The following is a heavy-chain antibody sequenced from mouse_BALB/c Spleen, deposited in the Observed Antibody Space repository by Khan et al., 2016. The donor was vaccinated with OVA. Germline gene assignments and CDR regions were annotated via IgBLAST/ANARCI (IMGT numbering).Heavy chain of an antibody. Sequence: VQLQQSGTELARPGTSVKMSCKAAGYTFSNYWIGWVKQRPGHGLEWIGDIYPGGGYTNYNENFKGKATLTADTSCSTAYMQLSSLASEDSAIYYVASRGAARATWDYFDYWGQGTTLTVSS. CDR2: IYPGGGYT. D-gene: IGHD3-1*01. CDR1: GYTFSNYW. V-gene: IGHV1-63*02. CDR3: ASRGAARATWDYFDY. J-gene: IGHJ2*01.